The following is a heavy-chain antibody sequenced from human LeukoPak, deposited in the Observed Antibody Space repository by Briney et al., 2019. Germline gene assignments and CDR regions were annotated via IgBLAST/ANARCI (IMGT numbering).Heavy chain of an antibody. CDR1: GFTFSSDV. J-gene: IGHJ3*02. Sequence: ARRSLRLSCAASGFTFSSDVMHWVRQAPGKGLEWVPVIWYDGRNKYYADSVKGRFTISRDNSKNTLYLQMNSLRAEDTAVYYCARGYSSGWYSGFDIWGQGTMVTVSS. CDR2: IWYDGRNK. CDR3: ARGYSSGWYSGFDI. D-gene: IGHD6-19*01. V-gene: IGHV3-33*01.